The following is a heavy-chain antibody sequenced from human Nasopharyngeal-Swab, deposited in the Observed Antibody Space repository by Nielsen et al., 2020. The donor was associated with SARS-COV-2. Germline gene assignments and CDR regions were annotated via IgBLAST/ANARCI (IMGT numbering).Heavy chain of an antibody. CDR1: GESFSGHY. CDR3: AGVPSSSMSYWFDP. D-gene: IGHD6-6*01. V-gene: IGHV4-34*01. CDR2: INHSGST. J-gene: IGHJ5*02. Sequence: SETLSLTCAVYGESFSGHYWNWIRQPPGKGLEWIGEINHSGSTNYNPSLKSRVTISVDTSKNQFSLKLSSVTAADTAVYYCAGVPSSSMSYWFDPWGQGTLVTVSS.